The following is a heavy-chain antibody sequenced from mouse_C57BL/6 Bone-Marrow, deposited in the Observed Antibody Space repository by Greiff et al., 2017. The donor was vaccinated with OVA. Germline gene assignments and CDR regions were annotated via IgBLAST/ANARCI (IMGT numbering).Heavy chain of an antibody. J-gene: IGHJ3*01. CDR2: IYPRSGNT. CDR1: GYTFTSYG. Sequence: QVQLQQSGAELARPGASVKLSCKASGYTFTSYGISWVKQRTGQGLEWIGEIYPRSGNTYYNEKFKGKATLTAVKSSSTAYMELRSLTSADSAVYFCARFTIYYDYDGLAYWGQGTLVTVSA. V-gene: IGHV1-81*01. D-gene: IGHD2-4*01. CDR3: ARFTIYYDYDGLAY.